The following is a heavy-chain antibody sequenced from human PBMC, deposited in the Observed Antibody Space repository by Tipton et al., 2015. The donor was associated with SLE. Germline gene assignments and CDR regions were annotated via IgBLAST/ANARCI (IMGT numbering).Heavy chain of an antibody. CDR3: ARGGEVVIAFDY. D-gene: IGHD2-21*01. CDR1: GGSISGYY. Sequence: LRLSCTVSGGSISGYYWSWIRQPPGKGLEWIGEINHSGSTNYNPSLKSRVTISVDTSKNQFSLKLSSVTAADTAVYYCARGGEVVIAFDYWGQGTLVTVSS. J-gene: IGHJ4*02. CDR2: INHSGST. V-gene: IGHV4-34*01.